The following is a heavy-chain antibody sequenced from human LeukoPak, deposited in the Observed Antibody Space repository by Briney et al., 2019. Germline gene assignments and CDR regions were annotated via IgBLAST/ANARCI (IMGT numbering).Heavy chain of an antibody. J-gene: IGHJ4*02. CDR1: GGSFRGYY. D-gene: IGHD2-2*01. V-gene: IGHV4-34*01. CDR2: INHSEST. Sequence: SETLSLTCAVYGGSFRGYYWSWIRQPPGKGREWIGEINHSESTNYNPSLKSRVTISVDTSKNQFSLKLSSVTAADTAVYYCARGHIVVVPAAHYFDYWGQGTLVTVSS. CDR3: ARGHIVVVPAAHYFDY.